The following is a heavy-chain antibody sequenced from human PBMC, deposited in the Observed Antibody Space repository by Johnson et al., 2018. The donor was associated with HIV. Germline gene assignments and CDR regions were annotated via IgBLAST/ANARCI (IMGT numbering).Heavy chain of an antibody. D-gene: IGHD5-12*01. CDR2: IYSGGVT. J-gene: IGHJ3*02. CDR3: ARDRGYSGYDWGAFYI. V-gene: IGHV3-66*01. CDR1: GFIFSDYS. Sequence: VQLVESGGDLVKPGGSLRLSCAASGFIFSDYSMSWVRQAPGKGLEWVSVIYSGGVTYYADSVKGRFTISRDNSKNTLYLQMNNLRAEDTALYFCARDRGYSGYDWGAFYIWGQGTMVTVSP.